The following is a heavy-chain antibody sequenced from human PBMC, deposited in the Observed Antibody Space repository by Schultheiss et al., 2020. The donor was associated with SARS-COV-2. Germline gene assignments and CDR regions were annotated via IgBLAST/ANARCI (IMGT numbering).Heavy chain of an antibody. D-gene: IGHD3-3*01. CDR2: ISGNGGSI. V-gene: IGHV3-9*01. CDR3: AKDGGGYDYFWWGDYTLYYFDY. CDR1: GFTFDDYD. Sequence: GGSLRLSCAASGFTFDDYDMHWVRQAPGKGLEWVSGISGNGGSIGYADSVKGRFTISRDNAKNSLYLQMNSLRAEDTALYYCAKDGGGYDYFWWGDYTLYYFDYWGQGTLVTVSS. J-gene: IGHJ4*02.